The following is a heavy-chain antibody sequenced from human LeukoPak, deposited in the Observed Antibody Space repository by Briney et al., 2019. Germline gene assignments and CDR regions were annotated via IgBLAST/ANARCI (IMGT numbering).Heavy chain of an antibody. Sequence: PSETLSLTCTVSGGSISSYYWSWVRQRAGKGLEWIGRIYASGNTNYNPSLKGRVTMTVDTSKSQFSLNLSSVTAADTAVYYCARGRGSSWYYFDSWGQGTLVTVSS. V-gene: IGHV4-4*07. CDR1: GGSISSYY. J-gene: IGHJ4*02. D-gene: IGHD6-13*01. CDR2: IYASGNT. CDR3: ARGRGSSWYYFDS.